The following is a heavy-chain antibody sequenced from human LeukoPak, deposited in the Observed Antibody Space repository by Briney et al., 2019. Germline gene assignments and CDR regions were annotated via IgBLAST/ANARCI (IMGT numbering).Heavy chain of an antibody. Sequence: SETLSLTCTVSGGSISSSTYYWGWIRQPPGKGLEWIGSIFYSGRTYYNPSLKSRVTMSVDTSKNQFSLRLSSVNAADTAVYYCARGYSSSWSKTYYFDYWGQGTLVTVSS. CDR2: IFYSGRT. CDR1: GGSISSSTYY. D-gene: IGHD6-13*01. J-gene: IGHJ4*02. CDR3: ARGYSSSWSKTYYFDY. V-gene: IGHV4-39*07.